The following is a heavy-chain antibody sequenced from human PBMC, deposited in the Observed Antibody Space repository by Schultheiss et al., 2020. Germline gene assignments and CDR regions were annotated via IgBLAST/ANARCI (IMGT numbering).Heavy chain of an antibody. J-gene: IGHJ6*02. CDR3: ARGGHIRDFWSGYYGIDDGMDV. CDR1: GYTFTGYY. V-gene: IGHV1-2*04. Sequence: ASVKVSCKASGYTFTGYYMHWVRQAPGQGLEWMGWINPNSGGTNYAQKFQGWVTMTRDTSISTAYMELSRLRSDDTAVYYCARGGHIRDFWSGYYGIDDGMDVWGQGTTVTVSS. D-gene: IGHD3-3*01. CDR2: INPNSGGT.